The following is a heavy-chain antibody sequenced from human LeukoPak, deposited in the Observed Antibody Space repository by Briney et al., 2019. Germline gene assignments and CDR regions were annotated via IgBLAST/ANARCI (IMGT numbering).Heavy chain of an antibody. Sequence: GGSLRLSCAASGFAFSSYEMNWVRQAPGKGLEWVSYTSNTGTTINHADSVKGRFTISRDNAKNSLYLQMNSLRAEDTAVYYCARGGDSSGYYSKIFDYWGQGTLVTVSS. D-gene: IGHD3-22*01. CDR3: ARGGDSSGYYSKIFDY. CDR2: TSNTGTTI. CDR1: GFAFSSYE. V-gene: IGHV3-48*03. J-gene: IGHJ4*02.